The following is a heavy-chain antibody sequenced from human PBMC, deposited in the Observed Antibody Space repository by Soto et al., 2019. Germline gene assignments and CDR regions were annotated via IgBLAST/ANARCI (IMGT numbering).Heavy chain of an antibody. CDR3: ARDLLAAAGYDYCYYYMDV. Sequence: SETLSLTCTVSGGSISSYYWSWIRQPPGKGLEWIGYIYYSGSTNYNPSLKSRVTISVDTSKNQFSLKLSSVTAADTAVYYCARDLLAAAGYDYCYYYMDVWGKGTTVTVS. CDR2: IYYSGST. V-gene: IGHV4-59*01. J-gene: IGHJ6*03. CDR1: GGSISSYY. D-gene: IGHD6-13*01.